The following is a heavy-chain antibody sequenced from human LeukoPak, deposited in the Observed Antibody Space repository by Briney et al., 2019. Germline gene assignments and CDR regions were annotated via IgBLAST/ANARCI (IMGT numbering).Heavy chain of an antibody. CDR1: GFTFSTYV. CDR2: ISSNGDNT. J-gene: IGHJ4*02. Sequence: GGSLRLSCSVSGFTFSTYVMHWVRQAPGKGLEYVSAISSNGDNTCYADSVKGRFTISRDNSKNTLYLQMSSLRADDTAVYYCVRGTGYWGQGTLVTASS. CDR3: VRGTGY. V-gene: IGHV3-64D*06.